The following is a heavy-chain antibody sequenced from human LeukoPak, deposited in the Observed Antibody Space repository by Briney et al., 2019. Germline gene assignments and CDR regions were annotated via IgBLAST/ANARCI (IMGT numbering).Heavy chain of an antibody. V-gene: IGHV3-21*01. D-gene: IGHD3-9*01. CDR1: RVTFSGYT. CDR2: ISSRSSDI. J-gene: IGHJ4*02. Sequence: GGSLRLSCTASRVTFSGYTMNWVRQAPGKGLEWVSSISSRSSDIYCADSVKGRFTISRDNARNALYLQMRSLRAEDTGVYYCARALYYDILTGYQTHTYYFDYWGQGTLVTVSS. CDR3: ARALYYDILTGYQTHTYYFDY.